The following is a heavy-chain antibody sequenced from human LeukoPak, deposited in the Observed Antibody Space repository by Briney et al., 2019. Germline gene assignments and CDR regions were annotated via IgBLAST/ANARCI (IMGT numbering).Heavy chain of an antibody. CDR2: IYYSGST. CDR1: GGSISSHY. D-gene: IGHD6-19*01. CDR3: ARDHGSSGWGYYFDY. J-gene: IGHJ4*02. V-gene: IGHV4-59*11. Sequence: SETLSLTCTVSGGSISSHYWNWIRQPPGKGLEWIGYIYYSGSTNYNPSLKSRVTISVDTSKNQFSLKLSSVTAADTAVYYCARDHGSSGWGYYFDYWGQGTLVTVSS.